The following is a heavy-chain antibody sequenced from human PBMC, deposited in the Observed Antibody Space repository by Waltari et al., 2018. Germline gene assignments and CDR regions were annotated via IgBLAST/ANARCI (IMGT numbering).Heavy chain of an antibody. CDR1: GGTFSSYA. D-gene: IGHD6-19*01. CDR2: SIPIFGTA. V-gene: IGHV1-69*05. Sequence: QVQLVQSGAEVKKPGSSVKVSCKASGGTFSSYAISWVRQAPGQGLEWMGGSIPIFGTANYAQKFQGRVTSTTDESTSTAYRELSSLRAEDTAVYYCAGRLRLKYSSGWLDYWGQGTLVTVST. CDR3: AGRLRLKYSSGWLDY. J-gene: IGHJ4*02.